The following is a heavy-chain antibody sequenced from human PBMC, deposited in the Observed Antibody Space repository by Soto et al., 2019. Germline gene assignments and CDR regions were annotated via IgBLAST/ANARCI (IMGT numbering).Heavy chain of an antibody. Sequence: SQTLSLTCVGAGDTVSSNSVAWNWVRQSPSRGLEWLGRTYYRSRWYSDYAVSVRSRIDINADTSKNQVSLQLNSVTPEDTAVYYCARSEEDSDYYYYGMDVWGQGTTVTVSS. CDR2: TYYRSRWYS. CDR1: GDTVSSNSVA. CDR3: ARSEEDSDYYYYGMDV. J-gene: IGHJ6*02. D-gene: IGHD2-15*01. V-gene: IGHV6-1*01.